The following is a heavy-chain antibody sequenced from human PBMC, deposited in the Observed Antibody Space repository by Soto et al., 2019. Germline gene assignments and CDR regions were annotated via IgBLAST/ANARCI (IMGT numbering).Heavy chain of an antibody. Sequence: QVQLVQSGAEVKKPGSSVKVSCKASGGTFSSYAISWVRQAPGQGLEWMGGIIPIFGTANYAQKFQGRVKIXAXAPTSTAHMELSSLRSEDPAVYYCASYSRSSGWFDPWGQGTLVTVSS. CDR2: IIPIFGTA. CDR1: GGTFSSYA. J-gene: IGHJ5*02. CDR3: ASYSRSSGWFDP. D-gene: IGHD6-6*01. V-gene: IGHV1-69*12.